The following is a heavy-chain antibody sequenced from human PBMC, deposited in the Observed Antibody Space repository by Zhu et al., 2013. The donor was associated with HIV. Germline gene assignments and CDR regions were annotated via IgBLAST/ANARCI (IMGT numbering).Heavy chain of an antibody. J-gene: IGHJ4*02. Sequence: EVQLLESGGGLVQPGGSLRLSCAASGFTFSSYAMSWVRQAPGKGLEWVSAISGSGGSTYYADSVKGRFTISRDNSKNTLYLQMNSLRAEDTAVYYCAKDLLDYDYIWGLRSYPGTSAPVGYYFDYWGQGTLVTVSS. CDR3: AKDLLDYDYIWGLRSYPGTSAPVGYYFDY. D-gene: IGHD3-16*01. CDR1: GFTFSSYA. V-gene: IGHV3-23*01. CDR2: ISGSGGST.